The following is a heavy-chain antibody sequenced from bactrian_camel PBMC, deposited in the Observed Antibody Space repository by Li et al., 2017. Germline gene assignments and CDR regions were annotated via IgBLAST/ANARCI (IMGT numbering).Heavy chain of an antibody. V-gene: IGHV3S1*01. Sequence: HVQLVESGGGSVQTGGSLGLACAASEYAYSRRCLGWFRQAPGKEREGVASIHAYTGMTAYAESVKGRFTISRDNDKNTVFLQMDSLKPEDTAMYYCGADYPGFHRPEGCDLDFPYKGQGTQVTVS. CDR2: IHAYTGMT. J-gene: IGHJ4*01. CDR1: EYAYSRRC. D-gene: IGHD5*01.